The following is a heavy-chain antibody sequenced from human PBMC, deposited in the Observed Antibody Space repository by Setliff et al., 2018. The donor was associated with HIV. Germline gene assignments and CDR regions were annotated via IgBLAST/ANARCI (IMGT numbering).Heavy chain of an antibody. V-gene: IGHV4-39*01. J-gene: IGHJ3*01. CDR1: GGSLISDIYY. CDR2: INYSGNT. D-gene: IGHD2-15*01. Sequence: SETLSLTCTVSGGSLISDIYYWGWIRQPPGKGLEWIGTINYSGNTFHNPSLESRLSISVDTSNNQFSLKLRSVTAADTALYYCARLPGYCIGDSCSGYYTFDVWGQGTVVTVSS. CDR3: ARLPGYCIGDSCSGYYTFDV.